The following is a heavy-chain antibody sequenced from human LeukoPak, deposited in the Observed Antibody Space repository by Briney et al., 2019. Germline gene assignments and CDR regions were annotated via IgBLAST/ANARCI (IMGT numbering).Heavy chain of an antibody. D-gene: IGHD3-9*01. CDR3: ARAPPYYDSLTGYYHPHYGMDV. CDR1: GYSLTTYG. Sequence: ASVKVSCKASGYSLTTYGNTWVRQAPGQGLEWMGWISAYNGNTDHAQNLQGRVTMTTDTSTNTAYMELRSLRSDDTAVYYCARAPPYYDSLTGYYHPHYGMDVWGQGTTVTVSS. V-gene: IGHV1-18*01. CDR2: ISAYNGNT. J-gene: IGHJ6*02.